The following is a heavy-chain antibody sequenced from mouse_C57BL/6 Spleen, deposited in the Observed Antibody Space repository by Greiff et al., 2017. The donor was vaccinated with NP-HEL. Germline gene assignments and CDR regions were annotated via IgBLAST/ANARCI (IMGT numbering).Heavy chain of an antibody. CDR2: IDPENGDT. Sequence: VQLQQSGAELVRPGASVKLSCTASGFNIKDDYMHWVKQRPEQGLEWIGWIDPENGDTEYASKFQGKATITADTSSNTAYLQLSSLTSEDTAVYYCTIGDGSSSLYFDVWGTGTTVTVSS. J-gene: IGHJ1*03. CDR3: TIGDGSSSLYFDV. CDR1: GFNIKDDY. V-gene: IGHV14-4*01. D-gene: IGHD1-1*01.